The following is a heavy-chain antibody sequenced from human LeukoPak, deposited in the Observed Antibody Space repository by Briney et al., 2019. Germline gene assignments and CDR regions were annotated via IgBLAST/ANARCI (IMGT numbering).Heavy chain of an antibody. V-gene: IGHV4-4*08. CDR2: IYSSGST. Sequence: PSETLSFTCTVYGGSITSYFWSWTRQPPGKGLEWIGYIYSSGSTTYNPSLKSRVTISVDTSTNQFFLKLTSVTAADTAVYYCARRAVAENYFDYWGQGTLVTDSS. CDR1: GGSITSYF. CDR3: ARRAVAENYFDY. D-gene: IGHD6-19*01. J-gene: IGHJ4*02.